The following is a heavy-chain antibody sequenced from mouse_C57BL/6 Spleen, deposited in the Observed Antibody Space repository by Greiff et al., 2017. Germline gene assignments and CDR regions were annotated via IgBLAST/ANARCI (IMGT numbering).Heavy chain of an antibody. V-gene: IGHV1-50*01. CDR3: ARSGSSHYYGSSYY. CDR2: IDPSDSYT. CDR1: GYTFTSYW. J-gene: IGHJ2*01. D-gene: IGHD1-1*01. Sequence: QVQLQQPGAELVKPGASVKLSCKASGYTFTSYWMQWVKQRPGQGLEWIGEIDPSDSYTNYNQKFKGKATLTVDTSSSTAYMQLSSLTSEDSAVYYCARSGSSHYYGSSYYWGQGTTLTVSS.